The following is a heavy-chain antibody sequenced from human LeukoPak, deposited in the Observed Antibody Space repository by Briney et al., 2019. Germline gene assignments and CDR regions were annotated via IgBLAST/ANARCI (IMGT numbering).Heavy chain of an antibody. CDR2: IYYSGYT. Sequence: SETLSLTCTVSGGSISSSSWYWGWIRQPPGKGLEWIVSIYYSGYTYNNPSLKSRVTISVDTSKNQFSLKLSSVTAADTAVYYCAKYENAFDIWGQGTMVTVSS. J-gene: IGHJ3*02. CDR1: GGSISSSSWY. D-gene: IGHD2-8*01. CDR3: AKYENAFDI. V-gene: IGHV4-39*01.